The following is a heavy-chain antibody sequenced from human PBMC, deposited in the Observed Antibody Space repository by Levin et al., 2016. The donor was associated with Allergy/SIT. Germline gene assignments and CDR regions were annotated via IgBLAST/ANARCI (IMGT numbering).Heavy chain of an antibody. Sequence: SVKVSCKASGGTFSSYAISWVRQAPGQGLEWMGRIIPILGIANYAQKFQGRVTITADKSTSTAYMELSSLRSEDTAVYYCARELYDSSGPDWFQHWGQGTLVTVSS. V-gene: IGHV1-69*04. J-gene: IGHJ1*01. CDR2: IIPILGIA. CDR3: ARELYDSSGPDWFQH. CDR1: GGTFSSYA. D-gene: IGHD3-22*01.